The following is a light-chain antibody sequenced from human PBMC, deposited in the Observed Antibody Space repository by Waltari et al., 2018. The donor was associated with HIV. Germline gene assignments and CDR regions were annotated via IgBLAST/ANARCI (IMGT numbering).Light chain of an antibody. V-gene: IGLV1-40*01. CDR3: QSYDNNLSVWM. CDR1: SSNLGTGHD. Sequence: QSVLTPPPSISGAPGQRVTISCTRSSSNLGTGHDVQLYQQLPGKAPKLLIYDSRDRPSGVRDRFSGSKSGTSASLAITGLQAEDEADYYCQSYDNNLSVWMFGGGTKLTVL. CDR2: DSR. J-gene: IGLJ3*02.